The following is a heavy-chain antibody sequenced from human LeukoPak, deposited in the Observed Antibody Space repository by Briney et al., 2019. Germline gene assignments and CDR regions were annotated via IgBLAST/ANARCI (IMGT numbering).Heavy chain of an antibody. V-gene: IGHV3-73*01. CDR3: TRRGDQHYYSSGGDF. D-gene: IGHD3-22*01. J-gene: IGHJ4*02. CDR2: IRSTANNYAT. CDR1: GFTFSGSA. Sequence: GGSLKLSCAGSGFTFSGSAMHWVRQASGKGLEWVGRIRSTANNYATAYAASLKGRFTISRDDSKNTAYLQMNSLETEDTAVYYCTRRGDQHYYSSGGDFWGQGTLVTVSS.